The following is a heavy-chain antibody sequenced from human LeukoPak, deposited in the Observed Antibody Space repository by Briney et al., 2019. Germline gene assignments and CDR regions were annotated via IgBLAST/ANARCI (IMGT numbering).Heavy chain of an antibody. J-gene: IGHJ3*01. V-gene: IGHV3-30*18. CDR3: AKGTAMV. CDR2: ISYDGSNK. D-gene: IGHD5-18*01. CDR1: GFTFSSYG. Sequence: GRSLRLSCAASGFTFSSYGMHWVRQAPGKGLEWVAVISYDGSNKYYADSVKGRFTISRDNSKNTLYLQMNSLRAEDTAEYYCAKGTAMVWGQGTMVTVSS.